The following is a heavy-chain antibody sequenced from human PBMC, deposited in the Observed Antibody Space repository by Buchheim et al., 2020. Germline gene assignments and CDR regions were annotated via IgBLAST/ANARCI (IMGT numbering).Heavy chain of an antibody. CDR3: ARDYGSGGDLAYFDY. J-gene: IGHJ4*02. CDR2: INHSGST. D-gene: IGHD3-10*01. CDR1: GGSFSGYY. Sequence: QVQLQQWGAGLLKPSETLSLTCAVYGGSFSGYYWSWIRQPPGKGLEWIGEINHSGSTNYNPSLKSRVTISVDTSKNQFSLKLSSVTAADTAVYYCARDYGSGGDLAYFDYWGQGTL. V-gene: IGHV4-34*01.